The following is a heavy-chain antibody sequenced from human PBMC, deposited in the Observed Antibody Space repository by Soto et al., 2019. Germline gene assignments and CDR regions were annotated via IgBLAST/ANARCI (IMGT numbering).Heavy chain of an antibody. CDR3: AKGGSFDI. D-gene: IGHD6-6*01. Sequence: QVQLVESGGSVVQPGGSRRLSCAASGFSFSYYGLHWVRQAPGKGLEWLALITHDGYNRYYADSVKGRFTISRVNSQNTIFLQMNSLKSEDTAVYYCAKGGSFDIWGQGTPVTVSS. V-gene: IGHV3-30*18. J-gene: IGHJ4*02. CDR2: ITHDGYNR. CDR1: GFSFSYYG.